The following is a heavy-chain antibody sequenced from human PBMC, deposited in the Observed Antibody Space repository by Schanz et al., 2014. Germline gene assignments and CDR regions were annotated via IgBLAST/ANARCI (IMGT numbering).Heavy chain of an antibody. Sequence: QVQLVESGGGVVQPGRSRRLSCEASGFTFSSYGMHWVRQAPGKGLEWVAVISYDGNNEDYADSVKGRFSISRDNSQNTLYLQMDSLRPEDTAVYFCAKDRGDGYSNGIFQYWGLGTLVTVSS. D-gene: IGHD5-18*01. CDR1: GFTFSSYG. V-gene: IGHV3-30*18. CDR3: AKDRGDGYSNGIFQY. J-gene: IGHJ4*02. CDR2: ISYDGNNE.